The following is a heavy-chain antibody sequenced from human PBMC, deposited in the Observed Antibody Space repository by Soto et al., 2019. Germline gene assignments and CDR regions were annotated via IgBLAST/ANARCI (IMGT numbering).Heavy chain of an antibody. CDR3: SRDRTGPQHYFDY. J-gene: IGHJ4*02. D-gene: IGHD3-10*01. CDR2: ISGSSYTI. Sequence: GGSLRLSCAASGFTFEDYAMHWVRQAPGKGLEWLSYISGSSYTIYYADSVKGRFTISRDNAKNSLYLQMNSLRDEDTAVYYCSRDRTGPQHYFDYWGQGIMVTVSS. CDR1: GFTFEDYA. V-gene: IGHV3-48*02.